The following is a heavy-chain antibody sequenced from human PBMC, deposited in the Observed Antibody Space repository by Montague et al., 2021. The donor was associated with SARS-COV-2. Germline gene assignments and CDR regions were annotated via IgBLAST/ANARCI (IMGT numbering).Heavy chain of an antibody. CDR3: ARGQPPRITFGGVISYGLDV. J-gene: IGHJ6*02. CDR2: INHSGST. Sequence: SETLSLTCAAYGGSFSGYYWTWIRQPPGKGLEWIGEINHSGSTNYSPSLKSRVTISVDTSKNQFSLKLRSVTAADTAVYYCARGQPPRITFGGVISYGLDVWRQGTTATVSS. D-gene: IGHD3-16*02. CDR1: GGSFSGYY. V-gene: IGHV4-34*01.